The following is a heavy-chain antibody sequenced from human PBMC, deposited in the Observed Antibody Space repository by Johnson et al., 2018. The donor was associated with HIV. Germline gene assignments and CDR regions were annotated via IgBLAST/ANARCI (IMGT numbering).Heavy chain of an antibody. CDR3: TTDSGWVPLEAFDI. V-gene: IGHV3-15*01. CDR2: IKSKTDGGTT. J-gene: IGHJ3*02. CDR1: GFTFSNAW. D-gene: IGHD6-19*01. Sequence: EVQLVESGGGVVQPGGSLRLSCAASGFTFSNAWMSWVRQAPGKGLEWVGRIKSKTDGGTTDYAAPVKGRFTISRDDSKNTLYLQMNSLKTEDTAVYYCTTDSGWVPLEAFDIWGQGTMDTVSS.